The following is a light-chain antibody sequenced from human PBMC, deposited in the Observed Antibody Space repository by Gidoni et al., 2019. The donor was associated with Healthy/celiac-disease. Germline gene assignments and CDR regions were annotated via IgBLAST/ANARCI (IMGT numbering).Light chain of an antibody. J-gene: IGKJ2*01. CDR2: GAS. CDR1: QSVSSN. Sequence: DIVMTQSPATLSVSPGERATLSCRASQSVSSNLAWYQQNPGQDPRLLIYGASTRATGIPARFSGSGSGTEFTLTISSLQSEDFAVYYCQQYNNWYTFGQGTKLEIK. V-gene: IGKV3-15*01. CDR3: QQYNNWYT.